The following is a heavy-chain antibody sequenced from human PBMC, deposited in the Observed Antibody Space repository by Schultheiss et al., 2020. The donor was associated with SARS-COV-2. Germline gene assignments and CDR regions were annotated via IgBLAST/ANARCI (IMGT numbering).Heavy chain of an antibody. Sequence: SGPTLVKPTQTLTLTCTFSGFSLSTSGVGVGWIRQPPGKALEWLALIGWDDDKCYSTSLKTRLTITKDTSKSQVVLTMTNMDPVDTATYYCARIVVPAAISWFDPWGQGTLVTVSS. D-gene: IGHD2-2*01. CDR2: IGWDDDK. CDR1: GFSLSTSGVG. CDR3: ARIVVPAAISWFDP. J-gene: IGHJ5*02. V-gene: IGHV2-5*02.